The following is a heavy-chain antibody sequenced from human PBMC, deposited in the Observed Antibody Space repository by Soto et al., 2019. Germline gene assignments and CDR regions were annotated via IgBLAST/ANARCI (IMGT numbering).Heavy chain of an antibody. D-gene: IGHD2-15*01. V-gene: IGHV1-2*02. Sequence: GASVKVSCKASGYTFTGYYMHWVRQAPGQGLEWMGWINPNSGGTNYAQKFQGRVTMTRDTSISTAYMELSRLRSDDTAVYYCAREGCSGGSCYLGNRFDPWGQGTLVTVSS. J-gene: IGHJ5*02. CDR1: GYTFTGYY. CDR3: AREGCSGGSCYLGNRFDP. CDR2: INPNSGGT.